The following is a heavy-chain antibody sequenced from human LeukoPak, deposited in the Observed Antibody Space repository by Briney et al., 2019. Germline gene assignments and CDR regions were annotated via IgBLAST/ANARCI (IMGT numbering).Heavy chain of an antibody. J-gene: IGHJ4*02. CDR2: INGYNGNT. CDR1: GYTFTRNG. Sequence: ASVKVSCKASGYTFTRNGISWVRQPPGQGLEWMGWINGYNGNTKYAQKLQGRVTMTTDTSTTTAYMELRSLRSEDTAVYYCAREGWGTYSSGPYYFDYWGQGTLITVSS. V-gene: IGHV1-18*04. CDR3: AREGWGTYSSGPYYFDY. D-gene: IGHD6-19*01.